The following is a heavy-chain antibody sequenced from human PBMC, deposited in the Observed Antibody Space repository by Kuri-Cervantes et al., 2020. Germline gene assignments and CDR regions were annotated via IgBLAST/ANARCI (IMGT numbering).Heavy chain of an antibody. CDR2: ISWNSGSI. V-gene: IGHV3-9*01. Sequence: SLKIPCAASGFTFDDYAMHWVRQAPGKGLEWVSGISWNSGSIGYADSVKGRFTISRDNAKNSLYLQMNSLRAEDTALYYCAKSGYLRYYYYGMDVWGQGTTVTVSS. J-gene: IGHJ6*02. CDR3: AKSGYLRYYYYGMDV. CDR1: GFTFDDYA. D-gene: IGHD5-12*01.